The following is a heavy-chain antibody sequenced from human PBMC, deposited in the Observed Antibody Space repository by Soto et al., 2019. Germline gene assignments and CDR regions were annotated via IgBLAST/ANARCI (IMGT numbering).Heavy chain of an antibody. J-gene: IGHJ5*02. V-gene: IGHV4-34*01. CDR1: GGSFSGYY. CDR3: ARGRYDFWSGYYISWFDP. Sequence: SETLSLTCAVYGGSFSGYYWSWIRQPPGRGLEWIGEINHSGSPNYRPSLKSGVTVAVDTSKSQVSLKLGSVTAADTAVYYCARGRYDFWSGYYISWFDPWGQGILVTVSS. CDR2: INHSGSP. D-gene: IGHD3-3*01.